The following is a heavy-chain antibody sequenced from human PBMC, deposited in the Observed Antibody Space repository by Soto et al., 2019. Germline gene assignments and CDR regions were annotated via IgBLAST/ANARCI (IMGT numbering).Heavy chain of an antibody. Sequence: SVKVSCKASAGTFSSYTISWVRQAPGQGLEWMGRIIPILGIANYAQKFQGRVTITADKSTSTAYMELSSLRSEDTAVYYCARLTTNYYYMDVWGKGTTVTLSS. J-gene: IGHJ6*03. CDR2: IIPILGIA. CDR3: ARLTTNYYYMDV. D-gene: IGHD4-17*01. CDR1: AGTFSSYT. V-gene: IGHV1-69*02.